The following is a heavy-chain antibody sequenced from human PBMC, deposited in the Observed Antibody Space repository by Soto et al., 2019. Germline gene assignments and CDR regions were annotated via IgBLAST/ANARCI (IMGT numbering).Heavy chain of an antibody. D-gene: IGHD3-3*01. V-gene: IGHV3-30-3*01. CDR3: ARRMGMTYYDFWSGSDNKGYFDY. CDR1: GFPFSSYA. J-gene: IGHJ4*02. Sequence: QVQLVESGGGVVQPGRSLRLSCAASGFPFSSYAMHWVRQAPGKGLEWVAVISYDGSNKYYADSVKGRFTISRDNSKNTLYLQMNSLRAEDTAVYYCARRMGMTYYDFWSGSDNKGYFDYWGQGTLVTVSS. CDR2: ISYDGSNK.